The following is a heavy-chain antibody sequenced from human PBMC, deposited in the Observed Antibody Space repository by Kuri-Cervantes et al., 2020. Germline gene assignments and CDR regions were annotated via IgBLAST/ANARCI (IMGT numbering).Heavy chain of an antibody. CDR2: INPNSGGT. J-gene: IGHJ6*02. CDR3: AREEGTMVRGVMGYYGMDV. V-gene: IGHV1-2*02. CDR1: GYTFTGYY. Sequence: ASVKVSCRASGYTFTGYYMHWVRQAPGQGLEWMGWINPNSGGTNYAQKFQGRVTITADKSTSTAYMELSSLRSEDTAVYYCAREEGTMVRGVMGYYGMDVWGQGTTVTVSS. D-gene: IGHD3-10*01.